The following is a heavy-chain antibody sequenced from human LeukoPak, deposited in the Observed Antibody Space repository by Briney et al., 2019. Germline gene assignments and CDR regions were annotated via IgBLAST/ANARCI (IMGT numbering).Heavy chain of an antibody. D-gene: IGHD6-13*01. CDR3: TRIKYSTSWSGDY. V-gene: IGHV3-30*04. J-gene: IGHJ4*02. Sequence: PGRSLRLSCAASGFTFSSYAMHWVRQAPGKGLEWVAVISYDGSNKYYADSVKGRFTISRDNSKNTMYLRMNSLRAEDTAIYYCTRIKYSTSWSGDYWGQGALVTVSS. CDR2: ISYDGSNK. CDR1: GFTFSSYA.